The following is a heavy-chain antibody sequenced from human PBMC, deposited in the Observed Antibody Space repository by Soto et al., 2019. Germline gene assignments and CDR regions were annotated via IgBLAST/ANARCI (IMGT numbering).Heavy chain of an antibody. CDR2: IYYSGST. D-gene: IGHD6-13*01. CDR1: GGSISSSSYY. V-gene: IGHV4-39*02. CDR3: ARDRTAAAGVRWFDP. J-gene: IGHJ5*02. Sequence: PSEPLSLPCTVSGGSISSSSYYWGWIRQPPGKGLEWIGSIYYSGSTYYNPSLKSRVTISVDTSKNQFSLKLSSVTAADTAVYYCARDRTAAAGVRWFDPWGQGTLVTVSS.